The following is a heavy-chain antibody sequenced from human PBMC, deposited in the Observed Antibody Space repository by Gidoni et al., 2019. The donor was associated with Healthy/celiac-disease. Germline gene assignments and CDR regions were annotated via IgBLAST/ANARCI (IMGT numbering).Heavy chain of an antibody. Sequence: QAPGKGLEWVAVISYDGSNKYYADSVKGRFTISRDNSKNTLYLQMNSLRAEDTAVYYCAKDNTYYYGSGPGDAFDIWGQGTMVTVSS. J-gene: IGHJ3*02. CDR2: ISYDGSNK. V-gene: IGHV3-30*18. D-gene: IGHD3-10*01. CDR3: AKDNTYYYGSGPGDAFDI.